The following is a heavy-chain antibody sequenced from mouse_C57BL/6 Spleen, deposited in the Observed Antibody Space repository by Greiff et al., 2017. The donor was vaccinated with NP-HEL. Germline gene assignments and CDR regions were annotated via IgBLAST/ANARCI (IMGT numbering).Heavy chain of an antibody. D-gene: IGHD1-1*01. CDR3: SRDSIITSGGFAC. V-gene: IGHV1-53*01. CDR2: INPSNGGT. J-gene: IGHJ3*01. Sequence: VQLQQPGTELVKPGASVKLSCKASGYTFNSYWMHWVKQRPGQGLEWIGNINPSNGGTKYNEKFKSKATLTVDKSSSTAYLQLSSLTSEDTAVYYFSRDSIITSGGFACWGQGTLVTVSA. CDR1: GYTFNSYW.